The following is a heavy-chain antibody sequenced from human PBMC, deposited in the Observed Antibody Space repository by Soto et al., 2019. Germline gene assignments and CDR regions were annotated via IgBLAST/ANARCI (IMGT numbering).Heavy chain of an antibody. J-gene: IGHJ6*02. CDR3: ARAELGYCSSTSCQAPYYYYGMDV. D-gene: IGHD2-2*01. CDR1: CYSSTYYM. V-gene: IGHV5-51*01. CDR2: IYPGDSDT. Sequence: GASLKISRTCSCYSSTYYMNGWLRAMAGKGLELMWIIYPGDSDTRYSPSFQGQVTISADKSISTAYLQWSSLKASDTAMYYCARAELGYCSSTSCQAPYYYYGMDVWGQGTTVTVSS.